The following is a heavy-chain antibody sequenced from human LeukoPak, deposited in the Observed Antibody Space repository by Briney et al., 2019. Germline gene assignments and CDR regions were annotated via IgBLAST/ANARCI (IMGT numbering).Heavy chain of an antibody. Sequence: GGSLRLSCAASGFTFSGYPMNWVRQAPGKGLEWVSYISSGSSTIYYADSVKGRFTISRDNAKNSLYLQMNSLRAEDTAVYYCARDTPLARVGATFLAYWGQGTLVTVSS. CDR3: ARDTPLARVGATFLAY. V-gene: IGHV3-48*04. CDR1: GFTFSGYP. CDR2: ISSGSSTI. D-gene: IGHD1-26*01. J-gene: IGHJ4*02.